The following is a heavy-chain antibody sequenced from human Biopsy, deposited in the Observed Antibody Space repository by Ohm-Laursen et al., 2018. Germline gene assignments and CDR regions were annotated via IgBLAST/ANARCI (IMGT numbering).Heavy chain of an antibody. CDR3: GNEVHGRDY. CDR1: GKTFSDYY. V-gene: IGHV4-34*08. Sequence: GTLSLTCEVYGKTFSDYYWSWIRQPPGKGLEWIGQINQSGRTNYNPPLKSRVNISADKSNNQFSLKLTSVTSADTAVYFCGNEVHGRDYRGLGALVTVSS. CDR2: INQSGRT. J-gene: IGHJ4*02. D-gene: IGHD2-15*01.